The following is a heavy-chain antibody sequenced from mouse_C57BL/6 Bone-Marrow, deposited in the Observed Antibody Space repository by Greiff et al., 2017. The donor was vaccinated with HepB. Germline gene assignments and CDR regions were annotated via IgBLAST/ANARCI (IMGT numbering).Heavy chain of an antibody. CDR2: ISSGRSTI. CDR1: GFPFSAYG. CDR3: ARASYSSSYGFAY. D-gene: IGHD1-1*01. Sequence: EVKLVESGGGLVKPGGSLKLSCAVSGFPFSAYGMHWARQAPEKGLVWVAYISSGRSTIYYADKVKGRFTISRDNAKNTLFLQMTSLRSEDTAMYYCARASYSSSYGFAYWGQGTLVTVSA. V-gene: IGHV5-17*01. J-gene: IGHJ3*01.